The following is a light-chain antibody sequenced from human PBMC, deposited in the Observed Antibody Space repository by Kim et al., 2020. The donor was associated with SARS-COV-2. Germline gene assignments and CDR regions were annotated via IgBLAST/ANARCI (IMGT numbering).Light chain of an antibody. J-gene: IGLJ2*01. CDR2: DVS. CDR3: SSYTSSSTLVV. V-gene: IGLV2-14*03. Sequence: SITIACTGTSRDVGGYNSVSWYQQHPGKAPKLMIYDVSNRPSGVSNRFSGSKSGNTASLTISGLQAEDEADYYCSSYTSSSTLVVFGGGTQPTVL. CDR1: SRDVGGYNS.